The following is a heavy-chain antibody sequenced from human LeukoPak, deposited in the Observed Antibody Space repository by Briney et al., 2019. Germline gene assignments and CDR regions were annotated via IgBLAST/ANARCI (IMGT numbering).Heavy chain of an antibody. D-gene: IGHD6-13*01. CDR2: IRSKAYGETT. CDR1: GFTFRDYT. CDR3: STDWGYSNSGVFDF. J-gene: IGHJ4*02. Sequence: PGGSLRLSCKTSGFTFRDYTMTWPRQAPGRGLEWVGFIRSKAYGETTEYAASVKGRFAISRDDSKSIAYLRMNSLTADDTAMYYCSTDWGYSNSGVFDFWGQGTLVTVSS. V-gene: IGHV3-49*03.